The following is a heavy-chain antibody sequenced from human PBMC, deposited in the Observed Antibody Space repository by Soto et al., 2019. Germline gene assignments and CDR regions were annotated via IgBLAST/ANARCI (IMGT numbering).Heavy chain of an antibody. CDR1: GFTFSSYA. Sequence: QVQLVESGGGVVQPGRSLRLSCAASGFTFSSYAMHWVRQAPGKGLEWVAVISYDGSNKYYADSVKGRFTISRDNSKNTLYLQMNSLRAEDTAVYYCARGGRITIYGEFDYWGQGTLVTVSS. V-gene: IGHV3-30-3*01. CDR3: ARGGRITIYGEFDY. CDR2: ISYDGSNK. J-gene: IGHJ4*02. D-gene: IGHD3-3*01.